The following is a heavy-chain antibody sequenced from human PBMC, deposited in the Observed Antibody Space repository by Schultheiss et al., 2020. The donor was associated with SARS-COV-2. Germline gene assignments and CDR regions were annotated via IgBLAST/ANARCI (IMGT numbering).Heavy chain of an antibody. CDR3: ARDQRSDYGDYVDGVGGGVDI. CDR2: ISGSANSA. V-gene: IGHV3-23*01. CDR1: GFTFKNNA. D-gene: IGHD4-17*01. J-gene: IGHJ3*02. Sequence: GGSLRLSCEGSGFTFKNNAMSWVRQAPGKGLEWVSAISGSANSAYYAESVKGRFTVSRDNSKNTVYLQMNSLRAEDTAVYYCARDQRSDYGDYVDGVGGGVDIWGQGTMVTVSS.